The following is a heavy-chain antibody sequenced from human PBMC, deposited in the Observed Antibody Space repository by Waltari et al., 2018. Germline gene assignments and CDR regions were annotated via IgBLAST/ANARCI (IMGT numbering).Heavy chain of an antibody. D-gene: IGHD1-20*01. V-gene: IGHV3-23*01. CDR2: ITVSDDT. Sequence: EVQLLESGGGLVQPGGSLRLSWAPSGIIFNNFAINWVRLAPGTGLDWVAAITVSDDTFYADSVMGRFTVSRDTSKNTVYLQMNGLRAEDTAIYYCAKPFYNWDDPLHSWGQGTLVAVSS. J-gene: IGHJ4*02. CDR3: AKPFYNWDDPLHS. CDR1: GIIFNNFA.